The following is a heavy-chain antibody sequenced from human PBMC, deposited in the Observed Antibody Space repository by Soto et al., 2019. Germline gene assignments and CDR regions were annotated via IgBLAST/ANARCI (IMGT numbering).Heavy chain of an antibody. D-gene: IGHD6-6*01. CDR3: LRYTLARGFDI. CDR1: GDTFSNLD. J-gene: IGHJ3*02. Sequence: QVQLVQSGAEVQKPGASVKVSCKASGDTFSNLDFNWVRQAPGQGLEWVGWMRANSGDSGRAQKFQGRVTMTRDTPRSTAYMELSSLTSEDTAVYYCLRYTLARGFDIWGQGTRVTVSS. V-gene: IGHV1-8*01. CDR2: MRANSGDS.